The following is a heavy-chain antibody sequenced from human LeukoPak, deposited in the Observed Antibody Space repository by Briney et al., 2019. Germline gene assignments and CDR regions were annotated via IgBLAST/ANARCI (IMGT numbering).Heavy chain of an antibody. J-gene: IGHJ4*02. CDR1: GFTFSSYG. CDR2: IRYDGSNK. D-gene: IGHD6-6*01. CDR3: ARVNSFRQLVGLDY. V-gene: IGHV3-30*02. Sequence: GGSLRLSCAASGFTFSSYGMHWVRQAPGKGLEWVAFIRYDGSNKYYADSVKGRFTISRDNSKNTLYLQMNSLRAEDTAVYYCARVNSFRQLVGLDYWGQGTLVTVSS.